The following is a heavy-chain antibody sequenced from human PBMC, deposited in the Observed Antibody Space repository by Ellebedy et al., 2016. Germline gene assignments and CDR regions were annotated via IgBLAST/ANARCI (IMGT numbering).Heavy chain of an antibody. CDR2: INHSGST. J-gene: IGHJ4*02. V-gene: IGHV4-34*01. CDR1: GGSFSGYY. CDR3: ARGTITIFGVVIRGYFDY. D-gene: IGHD3-3*01. Sequence: SETLSLTCAVYGGSFSGYYWSWIRQPPGKGLEWIGEINHSGSTNYNPSLKSRVTISVDTSKNQFSLKLSSVTAADTAVYYCARGTITIFGVVIRGYFDYWGQGTLVTVSS.